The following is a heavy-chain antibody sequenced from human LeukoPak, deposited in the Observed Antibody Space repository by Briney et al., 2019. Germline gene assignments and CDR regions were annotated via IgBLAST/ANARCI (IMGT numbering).Heavy chain of an antibody. CDR1: GYTFTSYA. D-gene: IGHD6-19*01. Sequence: ASVKVSCTASGYTFTSYAMHWVRQAPGQRLEWMGWINAGNGNTKYSQKFQGRVTITRDTSASTAYMELSSLRSEDTAVYYCARGGGIAVAANWFDPWGQGTLVTVSS. CDR3: ARGGGIAVAANWFDP. J-gene: IGHJ5*02. CDR2: INAGNGNT. V-gene: IGHV1-3*01.